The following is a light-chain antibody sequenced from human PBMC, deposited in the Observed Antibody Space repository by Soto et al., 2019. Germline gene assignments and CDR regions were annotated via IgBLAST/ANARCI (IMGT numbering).Light chain of an antibody. CDR1: QSISSW. J-gene: IGKJ1*01. CDR3: QQYNSNLCT. V-gene: IGKV1-5*03. CDR2: KAS. Sequence: DIQMTQSPSTLSASVGDRVTLTCRASQSISSWLAWYQQKPGKAPKLLIYKASILQSGVPSRFSGSGSGTEFTLTISSLQPDEFATYYCQQYNSNLCTFGQGTKVDIK.